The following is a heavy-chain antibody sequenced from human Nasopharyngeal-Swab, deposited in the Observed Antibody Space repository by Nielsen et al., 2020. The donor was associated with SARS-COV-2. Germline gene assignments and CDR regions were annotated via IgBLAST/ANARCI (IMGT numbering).Heavy chain of an antibody. V-gene: IGHV7-4-1*02. J-gene: IGHJ4*02. Sequence: ASVKVSCKASGYTFTGYPMNWVRQAPGQGVEWMGWIDTDTGKPTYAQGFTGRFVFSSDTSVSTAYLQISSLKAEDTAVYSCAREVSFWGQGTLVTVSS. D-gene: IGHD5/OR15-5a*01. CDR1: GYTFTGYP. CDR3: AREVSF. CDR2: IDTDTGKP.